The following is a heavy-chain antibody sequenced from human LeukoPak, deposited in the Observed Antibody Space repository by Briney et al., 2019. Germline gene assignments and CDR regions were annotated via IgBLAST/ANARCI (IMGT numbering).Heavy chain of an antibody. CDR3: ARDTTPKYSSSQVDP. V-gene: IGHV3-7*01. CDR1: GFTFSSYW. CDR2: IKQDGSEK. D-gene: IGHD6-13*01. J-gene: IGHJ5*02. Sequence: GGSLRLSCAASGFTFSSYWMSWVRQAPGKGLEWVANIKQDGSEKYYVDSVKGRFTISRDNAKNSLYLQMNSLRAEDTAVYYCARDTTPKYSSSQVDPWGQGTLVTVSS.